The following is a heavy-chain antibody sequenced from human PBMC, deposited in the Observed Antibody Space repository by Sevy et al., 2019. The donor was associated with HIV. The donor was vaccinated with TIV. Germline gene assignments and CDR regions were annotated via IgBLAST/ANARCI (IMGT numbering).Heavy chain of an antibody. CDR2: IKPDGSDK. Sequence: GGSLRLSCAASGFSFSAYSMNWVRQAPGKGLEWVANIKPDGSDKHYVNSAEGRFTISRDNAKNSLYLQMNSLRVEDTAMYYCAQETFGRFDSWGQGSLVTVSS. V-gene: IGHV3-7*01. D-gene: IGHD1-26*01. J-gene: IGHJ4*02. CDR1: GFSFSAYS. CDR3: AQETFGRFDS.